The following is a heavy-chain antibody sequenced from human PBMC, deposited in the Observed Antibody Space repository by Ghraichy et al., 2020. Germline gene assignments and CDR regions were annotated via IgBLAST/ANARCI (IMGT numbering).Heavy chain of an antibody. CDR1: GFTFSNYW. J-gene: IGHJ2*01. CDR2: IKQDGSER. Sequence: GGSLRLSCAASGFTFSNYWMNWVRLAPGKGLEWVSNIKQDGSERYYVDSVKGRFTISRDNTKNSLYLQMNSLRAEDTAVYYCAGGVGWLTDLWGRGTLVTVSS. V-gene: IGHV3-7*03. CDR3: AGGVGWLTDL. D-gene: IGHD5-24*01.